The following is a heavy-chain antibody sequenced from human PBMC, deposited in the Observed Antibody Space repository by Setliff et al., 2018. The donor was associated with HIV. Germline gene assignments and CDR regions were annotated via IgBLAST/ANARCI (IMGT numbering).Heavy chain of an antibody. J-gene: IGHJ5*01. CDR3: ARGDHDVWGDYSNFFDS. CDR1: GYTSTSYD. CDR2: MNPDSGNT. Sequence: ASVKVSCKASGYTSTSYDINWVRQATGQGLEWMGWMNPDSGNTGSAQNFQGRLTITWNTSISTAYMELGSLGFDDTAVYFCARGDHDVWGDYSNFFDSWGQGTLVTVSS. V-gene: IGHV1-8*01. D-gene: IGHD3-3*01.